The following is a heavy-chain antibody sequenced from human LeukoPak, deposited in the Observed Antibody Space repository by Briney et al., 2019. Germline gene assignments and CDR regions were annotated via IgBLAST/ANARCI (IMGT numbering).Heavy chain of an antibody. V-gene: IGHV1-8*01. Sequence: ASVKVSCKASGYTFTSYDINWVRQATGQGLEWMGWMNPNSGNTGYAQKFQGRVTMTRNTSISTAYMELSSLRSEDTAVYYCARLSIAARRSDYWGQGTLVTVSS. D-gene: IGHD6-6*01. CDR2: MNPNSGNT. CDR1: GYTFTSYD. J-gene: IGHJ4*02. CDR3: ARLSIAARRSDY.